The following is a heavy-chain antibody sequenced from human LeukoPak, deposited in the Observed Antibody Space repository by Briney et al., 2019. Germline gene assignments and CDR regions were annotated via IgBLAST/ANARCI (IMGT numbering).Heavy chain of an antibody. V-gene: IGHV4-34*01. D-gene: IGHD3-22*01. CDR3: ARVRRRDYYDSSGYLFDY. J-gene: IGHJ4*02. CDR2: INHSGST. CDR1: GGSFSGYY. Sequence: SEPLSLTCAVYGGSFSGYYWSWIRQPPGKGLEWIGEINHSGSTNYNPSLKSGVTISVDTSKNQFSLKLSSVTAADTAVYYCARVRRRDYYDSSGYLFDYWGQGTLVTVSS.